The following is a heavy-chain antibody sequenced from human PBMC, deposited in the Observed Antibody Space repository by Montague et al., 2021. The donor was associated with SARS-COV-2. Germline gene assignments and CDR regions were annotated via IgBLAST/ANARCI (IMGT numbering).Heavy chain of an antibody. CDR3: ARGPTNNIGMVATRLDY. J-gene: IGHJ4*02. CDR1: GGSFSNYY. V-gene: IGHV4-34*01. Sequence: SETLSLTCAVYGGSFSNYYWTWIRQSPGKRLEWIGEINHTGSTTYNPSLKSRVTISVDTSNNQFSLKLTSVTAADTAVYYCARGPTNNIGMVATRLDYWGQGTLVTVPS. D-gene: IGHD5-12*01. CDR2: INHTGST.